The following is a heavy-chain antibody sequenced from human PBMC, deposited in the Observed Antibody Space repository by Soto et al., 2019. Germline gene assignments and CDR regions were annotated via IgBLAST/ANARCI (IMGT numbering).Heavy chain of an antibody. Sequence: GGSKTLSRASAECPSSGYLMHLVRQASGQGLEWVAVISYDGSDKYNANSVKGRFTISRDNSKNTLYLQMNSLRAEDTAVYYCARDAGPNGYNYYYFGMDFWGQGTTVTIS. CDR1: ECPSSGYL. CDR2: ISYDGSDK. V-gene: IGHV3-30*19. D-gene: IGHD5-18*01. CDR3: ARDAGPNGYNYYYFGMDF. J-gene: IGHJ6*01.